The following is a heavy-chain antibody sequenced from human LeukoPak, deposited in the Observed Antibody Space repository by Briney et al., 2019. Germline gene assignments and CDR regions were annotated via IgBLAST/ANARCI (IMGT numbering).Heavy chain of an antibody. CDR2: INSDGSST. CDR3: ARGVEEGYCSGGSCRYY. CDR1: GFTVSSYW. J-gene: IGHJ4*02. Sequence: PGGSLALSCAASGFTVSSYWMHWVRQAPGKGLVWVSRINSDGSSTSYADSVKGRFTISRDNAKNTLYLQMNSLRAEDTAVYYCARGVEEGYCSGGSCRYYWGQGTLVTVSS. D-gene: IGHD2-15*01. V-gene: IGHV3-74*01.